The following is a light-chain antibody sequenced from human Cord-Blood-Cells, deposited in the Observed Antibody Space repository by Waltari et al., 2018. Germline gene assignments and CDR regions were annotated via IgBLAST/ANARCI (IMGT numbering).Light chain of an antibody. CDR1: SSDVGGYNY. J-gene: IGLJ3*02. Sequence: QSALTQPASVSGSPGQPIPISCTGTSSDVGGYNYVSWYQQHPGKTPKLMIYEVSNRPSGVSNRFSGSKSGNTASLTISGLQAEDEADYYCSSYTSSSTLVFGGGTKLTVL. V-gene: IGLV2-14*01. CDR2: EVS. CDR3: SSYTSSSTLV.